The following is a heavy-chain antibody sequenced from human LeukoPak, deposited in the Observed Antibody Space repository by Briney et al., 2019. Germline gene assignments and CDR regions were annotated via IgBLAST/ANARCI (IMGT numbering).Heavy chain of an antibody. CDR3: ARGPITMIVVAITSGFGY. J-gene: IGHJ4*02. CDR1: GYTFTGYY. V-gene: IGHV1-2*02. Sequence: ASVKVSCKASGYTFTGYYMHWVRQAPGQGLEWMGWINPNSGGTNYAQKFQGRVTMTRDTSISTAYMELSRLRSDDTAVYYCARGPITMIVVAITSGFGYWGQGTLVTVSS. D-gene: IGHD3-22*01. CDR2: INPNSGGT.